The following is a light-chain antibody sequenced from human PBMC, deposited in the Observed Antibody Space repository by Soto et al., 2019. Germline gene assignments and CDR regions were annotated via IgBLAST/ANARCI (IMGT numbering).Light chain of an antibody. V-gene: IGLV7-46*01. J-gene: IGLJ2*01. CDR2: XXX. CDR1: TGAVTSNHH. Sequence: QAVVTQEPSLTVSPGGTVTLTCGSSTGAVTSNHHPYWFQQKAGQAPRTLIXXXXXXXXXXXXXXXXXLLGDKAALTLSGXQPXXXXXYYCLLSYNAARVFGGGTKLTVL. CDR3: LLSYNAARV.